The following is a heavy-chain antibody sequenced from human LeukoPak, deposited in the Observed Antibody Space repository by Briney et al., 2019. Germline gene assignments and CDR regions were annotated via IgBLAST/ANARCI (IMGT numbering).Heavy chain of an antibody. V-gene: IGHV3-53*01. CDR3: ASAYYDILTGYGPFDY. D-gene: IGHD3-9*01. CDR2: IYSGGST. J-gene: IGHJ4*02. Sequence: GGSLRLSCAASGFTFSIYAMSWVRQAPGKGLEWVSVIYSGGSTYYADSVKGRFTISRDNSKNTLYLQMNSLRAEDTAVYYCASAYYDILTGYGPFDYWGQGTLVTVSS. CDR1: GFTFSIYA.